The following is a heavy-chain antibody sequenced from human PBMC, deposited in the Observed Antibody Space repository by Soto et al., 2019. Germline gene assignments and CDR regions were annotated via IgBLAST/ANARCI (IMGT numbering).Heavy chain of an antibody. D-gene: IGHD2-15*01. V-gene: IGHV1-69*13. Sequence: SVKPSSKAPGGAYSSKSMSCVRQTPEQGLEWMGGIIPIFGTANYAQKFQGRVTITADESTSTAYMELSSLRSEDTAVYYCAREEYCSGGSCSLYYYYGMDVWGQGTTVTVSS. CDR3: AREEYCSGGSCSLYYYYGMDV. J-gene: IGHJ6*01. CDR1: GGAYSSKS. CDR2: IIPIFGTA.